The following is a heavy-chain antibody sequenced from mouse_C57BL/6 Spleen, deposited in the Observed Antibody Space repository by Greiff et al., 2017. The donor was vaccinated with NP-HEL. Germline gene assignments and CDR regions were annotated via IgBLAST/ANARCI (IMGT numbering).Heavy chain of an antibody. CDR2: IWSGGST. CDR1: GFSLTSYD. Sequence: VQLQQSGPGLVQPSQSLSITCTVSGFSLTSYDVHWVRQSPGKGLEWLGVIWSGGSTDYNAAFISRLSISKDNSKSQVFFKMKSLQADDTAIYYCARSTMVTTAPFDYWGQGTTLTVSS. D-gene: IGHD2-2*01. CDR3: ARSTMVTTAPFDY. V-gene: IGHV2-2*01. J-gene: IGHJ2*01.